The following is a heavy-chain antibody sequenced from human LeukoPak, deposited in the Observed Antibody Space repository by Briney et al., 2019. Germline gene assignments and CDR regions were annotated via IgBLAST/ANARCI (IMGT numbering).Heavy chain of an antibody. V-gene: IGHV3-74*01. D-gene: IGHD5-18*01. CDR3: ARDRTNIQLWSYYYMDV. Sequence: PGGSLRLSCAASGFTFSSYWMHWVRQAPGKGLVWVSRINSDGSSTSYADSVKGRFTISRDNAKNTLYLQMNSLRAEDTAVYYCARDRTNIQLWSYYYMDVWGKGTTVTVSS. CDR1: GFTFSSYW. CDR2: INSDGSST. J-gene: IGHJ6*03.